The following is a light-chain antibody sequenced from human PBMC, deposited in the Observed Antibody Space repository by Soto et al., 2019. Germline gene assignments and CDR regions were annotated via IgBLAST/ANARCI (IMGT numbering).Light chain of an antibody. Sequence: QSALTQPRSVSGSPGQSVTISCTGTSSDVGYYNYVSWYQQHPSKAPKVMIYDVSKRPSGVPDRFSGSKSGNTASLTISGLQHEDEADYYCCSYAVSDTFWVFGGGTKLTVL. V-gene: IGLV2-11*01. CDR2: DVS. CDR3: CSYAVSDTFWV. CDR1: SSDVGYYNY. J-gene: IGLJ3*02.